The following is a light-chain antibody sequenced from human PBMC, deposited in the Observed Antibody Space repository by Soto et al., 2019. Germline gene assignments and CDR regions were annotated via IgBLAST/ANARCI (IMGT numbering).Light chain of an antibody. J-gene: IGKJ1*01. CDR1: QGIGNS. Sequence: DIQMTQSPSSLAASVGDRVIITCRASQGIGNSLAWYQQKPGRIPNLLMYAASTLLSGVPSRFSGSGSGTDFTLTISSLQPEDVATYYCQRYDSAPWTFGQGTKVEIK. V-gene: IGKV1-27*01. CDR2: AAS. CDR3: QRYDSAPWT.